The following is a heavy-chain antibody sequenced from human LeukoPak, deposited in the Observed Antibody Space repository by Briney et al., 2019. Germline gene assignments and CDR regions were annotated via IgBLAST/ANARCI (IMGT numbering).Heavy chain of an antibody. Sequence: GGSLRLSCAASGFTFSSFAMSWIRQAPGKGLEWVSSTSNTGGTTYYGDSVKGRFTMSRDNSESTLFLQMHSLRADDTAIYYCAKIASGRNTDYWGQGTRVTVPS. J-gene: IGHJ4*02. CDR1: GFTFSSFA. V-gene: IGHV3-23*01. CDR2: TSNTGGTT. D-gene: IGHD3-10*01. CDR3: AKIASGRNTDY.